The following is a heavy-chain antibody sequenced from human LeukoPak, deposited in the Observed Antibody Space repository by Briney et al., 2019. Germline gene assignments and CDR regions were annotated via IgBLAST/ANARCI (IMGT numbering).Heavy chain of an antibody. D-gene: IGHD4-23*01. J-gene: IGHJ3*02. CDR2: ISSSSTYI. V-gene: IGHV3-21*01. Sequence: GGSLRLSCAASGFTFSSYSMNWVRQAPGKGLEWVSSISSSSTYIYSADSVRGRFRISRDNAGSALYLHVNNLRAEDTAVYYCARLLRWAAFDIWGQGRMVTVSS. CDR3: ARLLRWAAFDI. CDR1: GFTFSSYS.